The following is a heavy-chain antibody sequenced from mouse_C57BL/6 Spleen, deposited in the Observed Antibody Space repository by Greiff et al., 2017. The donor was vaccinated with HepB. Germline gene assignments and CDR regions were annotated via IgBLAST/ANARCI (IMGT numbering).Heavy chain of an antibody. V-gene: IGHV5-9-1*02. CDR3: TREGGDDYEAWFAY. CDR2: ISSGGDYI. Sequence: EVQGVESGEGLVKPGGSLKLSCAASGFTFSSYAMSWVRQTPEKRLEWVAYISSGGDYIYYADTVKGRFTISRDNARNTLYLQMSSLKSEDTAMYYCTREGGDDYEAWFAYWGQGTLVTVSA. CDR1: GFTFSSYA. J-gene: IGHJ3*01. D-gene: IGHD2-4*01.